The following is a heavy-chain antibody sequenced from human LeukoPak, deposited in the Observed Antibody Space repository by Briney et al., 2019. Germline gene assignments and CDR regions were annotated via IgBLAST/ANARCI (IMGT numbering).Heavy chain of an antibody. D-gene: IGHD2-15*01. CDR2: IYYNGST. V-gene: IGHV4-30-4*01. J-gene: IGHJ5*02. CDR3: ARDSPRYCSGGSCYEYNWFDP. CDR1: GGSISSGDYY. Sequence: SETLSLTCTVSGGSISSGDYYWSWIRQPPGKGLEWIGYIYYNGSTYYNLSLKSRVTISVDTSKNQFSLKLSSVTAADTAVYYRARDSPRYCSGGSCYEYNWFDPWGQGTLVTVSS.